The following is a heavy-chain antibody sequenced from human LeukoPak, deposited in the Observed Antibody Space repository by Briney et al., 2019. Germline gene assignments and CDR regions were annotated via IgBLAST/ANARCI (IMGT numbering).Heavy chain of an antibody. D-gene: IGHD1-26*01. CDR1: GFTFSSYW. V-gene: IGHV3-20*04. Sequence: GGSLRLSCAASGFTFSSYWMHWVRQAPGKGLEWVSGIDWIGGSTRYADSVKGRFTISRDNAKNSLYLQMNSLRAEDTAFYYCARTDSGSYWGWFDPWGQGTLVTVSS. CDR2: IDWIGGST. J-gene: IGHJ5*02. CDR3: ARTDSGSYWGWFDP.